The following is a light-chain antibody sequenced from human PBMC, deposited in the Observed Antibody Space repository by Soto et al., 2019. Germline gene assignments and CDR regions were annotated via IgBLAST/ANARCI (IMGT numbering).Light chain of an antibody. V-gene: IGKV1-39*01. CDR2: AAS. Sequence: DIQMTQSPSFLSASVGDIVTITCRASQSISNYLNWYQQKPGKAPKFLIYAASSLQSGVPSRFSGSGSGTDFTLTISSLQPEDFATDYCQQSQSSPPTFGGGTKVDSK. J-gene: IGKJ4*01. CDR3: QQSQSSPPT. CDR1: QSISNY.